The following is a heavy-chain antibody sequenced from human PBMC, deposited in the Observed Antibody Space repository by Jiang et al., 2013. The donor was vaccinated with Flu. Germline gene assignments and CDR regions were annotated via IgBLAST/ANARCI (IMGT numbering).Heavy chain of an antibody. CDR3: AHLFPSGKLDC. J-gene: IGHJ4*02. CDR2: IYWNDDK. Sequence: KPTQTLTLTCTFSGFSLSTSGVGVGWIRQPPGKALEWLALIYWNDDKRYSPSLKSRLTITKDTSKNQVVLTMTNMDPVDTATYYCAHLFPSGKLDCWGQGTLVTVSS. D-gene: IGHD6-19*01. CDR1: GFSLSTSGVG. V-gene: IGHV2-5*01.